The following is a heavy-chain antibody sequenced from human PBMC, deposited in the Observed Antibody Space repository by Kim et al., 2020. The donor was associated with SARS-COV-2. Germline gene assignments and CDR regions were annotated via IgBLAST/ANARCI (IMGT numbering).Heavy chain of an antibody. CDR3: ARDFYDILTGYRDYYYYYGMDV. CDR1: DYTFTSYG. D-gene: IGHD3-9*01. CDR2: ISAYNGNT. J-gene: IGHJ6*02. Sequence: ASVKVSCKASDYTFTSYGISWVRQAPGQGLEWMGWISAYNGNTNYAQKLQGRVTMTTDTSTSTAYMELRSLRSDDTAVYYCARDFYDILTGYRDYYYYYGMDVWGQGTTVTVSS. V-gene: IGHV1-18*01.